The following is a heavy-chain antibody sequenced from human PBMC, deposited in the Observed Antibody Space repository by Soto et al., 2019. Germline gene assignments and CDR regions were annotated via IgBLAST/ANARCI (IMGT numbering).Heavy chain of an antibody. CDR1: GGSISSYY. D-gene: IGHD2-15*01. CDR3: ARGLYCSGGSCYSSPFDF. V-gene: IGHV4-59*01. J-gene: IGHJ4*02. Sequence: PSETLSLTCTVSGGSISSYYWSWIRQPPGKGLEWIGYIHYSGSTNYNPSLKSRVTISVDTSKNQFSLNLNSVTTADTAVYYCARGLYCSGGSCYSSPFDFWGQGTLVTVSS. CDR2: IHYSGST.